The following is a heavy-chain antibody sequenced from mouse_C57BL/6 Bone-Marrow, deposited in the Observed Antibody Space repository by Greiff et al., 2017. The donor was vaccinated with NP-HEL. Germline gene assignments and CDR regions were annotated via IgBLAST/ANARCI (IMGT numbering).Heavy chain of an antibody. J-gene: IGHJ2*01. Sequence: VQLQQSGPELVKPGASVKISCKASGYTFTDYYMNWVKQSHGKSLEWIGDINPNNGGTSYNQKFKGKATLTVDKSSSTAYMELRSLTSEDSAVYYCARGIYYGNYVYFDYWGQGTTLTVSS. CDR3: ARGIYYGNYVYFDY. CDR1: GYTFTDYY. V-gene: IGHV1-26*01. D-gene: IGHD2-1*01. CDR2: INPNNGGT.